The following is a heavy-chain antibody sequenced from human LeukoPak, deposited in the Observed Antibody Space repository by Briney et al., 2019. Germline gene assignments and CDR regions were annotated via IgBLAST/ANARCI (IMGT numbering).Heavy chain of an antibody. CDR2: IYYTGNT. CDR1: GGSISSYY. D-gene: IGHD2-21*02. J-gene: IGHJ4*02. CDR3: ARANVVTAIDY. V-gene: IGHV4-59*01. Sequence: SETLSLTCTVSGGSISSYYWSWIRQPPGKGLEWVGYIYYTGNTHYNPSLKSRVTISVDTSKNQFSLKVSSVTAADTAVYYCARANVVTAIDYWGQGTLVTVSS.